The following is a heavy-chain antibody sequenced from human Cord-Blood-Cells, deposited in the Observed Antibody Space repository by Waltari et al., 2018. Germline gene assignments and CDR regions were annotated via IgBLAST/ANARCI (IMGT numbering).Heavy chain of an antibody. D-gene: IGHD6-13*01. CDR1: GYTLTELS. J-gene: IGHJ4*02. Sequence: PGASVKVSCKVSGYTLTELSMHWVRQAPGKGLGWMGGFDPEDGETIYAQKFQGRVTMTEDTSTDTAYMELSSLRSEDTAVYYCATVSIAAAGSFDYWGQGTLVTVSS. CDR2: FDPEDGET. V-gene: IGHV1-24*01. CDR3: ATVSIAAAGSFDY.